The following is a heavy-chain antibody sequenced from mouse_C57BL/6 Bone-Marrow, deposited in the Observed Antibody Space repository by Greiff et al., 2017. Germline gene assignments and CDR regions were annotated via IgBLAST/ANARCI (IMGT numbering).Heavy chain of an antibody. CDR2: IIPSNGGT. CDR3: ARGEGGYDY. V-gene: IGHV1-53*01. Sequence: VQLQQPGTELVKPGASVKLSCKASGYTFTSYWMHWVKQRPGQGLEWIGNIIPSNGGTNYNEKFQSKATLTVDKSSSTAYMQLGSLTSEDSAVYYCARGEGGYDYWGQGTTHTVST. D-gene: IGHD1-1*02. CDR1: GYTFTSYW. J-gene: IGHJ2*01.